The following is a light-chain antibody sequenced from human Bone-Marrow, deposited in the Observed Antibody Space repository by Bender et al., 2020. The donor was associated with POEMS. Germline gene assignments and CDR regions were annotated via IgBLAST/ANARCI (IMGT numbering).Light chain of an antibody. CDR1: SRDVAAYNF. CDR2: GVT. V-gene: IGLV2-14*03. Sequence: QSALTQPASVSGSPGQSITISCTGGSRDVAAYNFVSWYQQYPGKAPKLLIYGVTNRPSGVSNRFSGSKSGNTASLTISGLRTEDEADYFCCSYAGDTTWVFGSGTKVIVL. J-gene: IGLJ1*01. CDR3: CSYAGDTTWV.